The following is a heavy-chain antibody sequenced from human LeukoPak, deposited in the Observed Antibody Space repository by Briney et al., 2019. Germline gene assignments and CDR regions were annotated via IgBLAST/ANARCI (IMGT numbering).Heavy chain of an antibody. Sequence: GGSLRLSCAASGFTFTDYTMHWVRQAPGKGLEWVSGISWNSGSIGYADSVKGQFTISRDNAKTSLYLQMSNLRVEDTAVYYCVSFYETYWGRGTLVTVSS. J-gene: IGHJ4*02. D-gene: IGHD2/OR15-2a*01. CDR3: VSFYETY. V-gene: IGHV3-9*01. CDR1: GFTFTDYT. CDR2: ISWNSGSI.